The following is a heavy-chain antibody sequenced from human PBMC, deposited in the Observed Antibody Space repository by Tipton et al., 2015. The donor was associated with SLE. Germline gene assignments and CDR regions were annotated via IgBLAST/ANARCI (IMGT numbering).Heavy chain of an antibody. V-gene: IGHV3-64*04. CDR2: ISSNGGST. D-gene: IGHD2-8*02. CDR1: GFTFSSYA. CDR3: AKGPGGRGGFDP. Sequence: SLRLSCSASGFTFSSYAMHWVRQAPGKGLEYVSAISSNGGSTYYADSVKGRFTISRDNSKNTLYLQMNSLRAEDTAVYYCAKGPGGRGGFDPWGQGTLVTVSS. J-gene: IGHJ5*02.